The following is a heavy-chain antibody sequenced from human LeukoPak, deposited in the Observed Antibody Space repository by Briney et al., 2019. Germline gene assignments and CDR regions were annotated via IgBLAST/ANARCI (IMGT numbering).Heavy chain of an antibody. Sequence: GGSLRLSCTASGFTFVDYAMTWVRQAPGKGLEWVGFIRSNPYGGTTEYAASVKGRFTTSRDDSKSIAYLQMNCLKTEDTAVYYCTRGLLPGYWGQGTLVTVSS. CDR3: TRGLLPGY. V-gene: IGHV3-49*04. J-gene: IGHJ4*02. CDR1: GFTFVDYA. CDR2: IRSNPYGGTT. D-gene: IGHD2/OR15-2a*01.